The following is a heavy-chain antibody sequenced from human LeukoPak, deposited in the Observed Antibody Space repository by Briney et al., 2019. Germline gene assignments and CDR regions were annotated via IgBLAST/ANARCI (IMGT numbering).Heavy chain of an antibody. CDR1: GFTFSNYW. CDR3: ARRSAAKDAFDI. J-gene: IGHJ3*02. V-gene: IGHV3-74*01. D-gene: IGHD6-25*01. Sequence: GGSLRLSCAASGFTFSNYWMHWVRQAPGKGLVWVSRINSDGSSTSYADSVKGRFTISRDNAKNTLYLQMNSLRAEDTAVYYCARRSAAKDAFDIWGQGTMVTVSS. CDR2: INSDGSST.